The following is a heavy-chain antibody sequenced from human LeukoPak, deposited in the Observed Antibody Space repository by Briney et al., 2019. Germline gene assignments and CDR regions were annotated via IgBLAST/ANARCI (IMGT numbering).Heavy chain of an antibody. V-gene: IGHV4-59*01. CDR2: VAPGHT. J-gene: IGHJ4*02. CDR3: ARVPRRGSGGYGDFAS. Sequence: SETLSLTCDVSGSSISSYYWGWIRQPPGRGLEGIGYVAPGHTTYADSLKSRVSMSMDTSRSRVSLALRSVPAAHPAVYFCARVPRRGSGGYGDFASWGRGTLVTVSS. CDR1: GSSISSYY. D-gene: IGHD5-12*01.